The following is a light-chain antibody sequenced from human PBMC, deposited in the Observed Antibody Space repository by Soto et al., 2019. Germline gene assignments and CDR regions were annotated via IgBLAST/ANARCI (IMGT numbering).Light chain of an antibody. Sequence: QSVLTQPPSASGTPGQSVTISCSGGISNIGSNTVSWYQQLPGTAPKVLIYTNDQRPSGVPDRFSGSKSGTSASLAISGLESEDEADYYCAAWDDRLNGWLFGGGTKLTV. CDR2: TND. CDR1: ISNIGSNT. J-gene: IGLJ3*02. V-gene: IGLV1-44*01. CDR3: AAWDDRLNGWL.